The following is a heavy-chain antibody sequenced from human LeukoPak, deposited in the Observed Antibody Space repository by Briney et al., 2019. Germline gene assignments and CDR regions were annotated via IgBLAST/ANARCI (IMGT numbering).Heavy chain of an antibody. J-gene: IGHJ4*02. Sequence: GASVKVSCKASGYTFTSYGISWVRQAPGQGLEWMGWISAYNGNTNYAQKLQGRVTMITDTSTSTACMELRSLRSDDTAVYYCARDERLGELSHDYWGQGTLVTVSS. V-gene: IGHV1-18*01. CDR1: GYTFTSYG. CDR3: ARDERLGELSHDY. D-gene: IGHD3-16*02. CDR2: ISAYNGNT.